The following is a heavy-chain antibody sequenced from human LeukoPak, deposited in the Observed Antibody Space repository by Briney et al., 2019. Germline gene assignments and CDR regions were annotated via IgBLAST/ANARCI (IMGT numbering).Heavy chain of an antibody. D-gene: IGHD2-2*01. V-gene: IGHV3-74*01. CDR3: ARDRGHAYFFDY. Sequence: PGGSLRLSCAASGFTFSTHWMHWVRPAPGKGLVWVSRINTDGSSTTYADSVKGRFTISRDNAKNTVYLQMNSLRAEDTAVYYCARDRGHAYFFDYWGRGALVTVSS. J-gene: IGHJ4*02. CDR2: INTDGSST. CDR1: GFTFSTHW.